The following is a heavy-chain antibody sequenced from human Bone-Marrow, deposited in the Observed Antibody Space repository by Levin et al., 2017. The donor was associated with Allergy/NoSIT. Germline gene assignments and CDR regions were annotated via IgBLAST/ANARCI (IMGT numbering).Heavy chain of an antibody. J-gene: IGHJ3*02. Sequence: SQTLSLTCTVSGDSVSTGSHYWGWIRQSPGKGLQWVGTIHYSGRTYYHPSLQSRVTISVDPSKNQVSLRLSSVTAADAAVYYCAGTDSEAHYDAFDIWGQGTRATVSS. D-gene: IGHD2-21*02. CDR2: IHYSGRT. CDR1: GDSVSTGSHY. V-gene: IGHV4-39*01. CDR3: AGTDSEAHYDAFDI.